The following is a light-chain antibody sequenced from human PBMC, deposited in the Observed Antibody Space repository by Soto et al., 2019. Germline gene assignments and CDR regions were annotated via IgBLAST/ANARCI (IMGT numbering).Light chain of an antibody. CDR3: QQFKSYPIT. J-gene: IGKJ5*01. CDR1: QGISSD. Sequence: IHLTQSPSCLSASVGDIVTITFLASQGISSDLAWYQQNPGKAPKLLIYAASTLQNGVPSTFSGSGSGTEFTLTISSLQPQDFGTYYCQQFKSYPITFGQGTRLEIK. CDR2: AAS. V-gene: IGKV1-9*01.